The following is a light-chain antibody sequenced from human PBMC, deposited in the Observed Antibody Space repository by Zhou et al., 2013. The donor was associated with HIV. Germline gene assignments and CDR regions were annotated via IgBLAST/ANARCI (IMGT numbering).Light chain of an antibody. V-gene: IGKV3-15*01. Sequence: EIVLTQSPVTLSVSPGETAILSCRASQSVSSNLAWYQQKPGQAPRLLIYSASTRATGIPARFSGSGSGTEFTLTISSMQSEDFAVYYCQQYNNWPRTFGQGTKVEIK. J-gene: IGKJ1*01. CDR3: QQYNNWPRT. CDR2: SAS. CDR1: QSVSSN.